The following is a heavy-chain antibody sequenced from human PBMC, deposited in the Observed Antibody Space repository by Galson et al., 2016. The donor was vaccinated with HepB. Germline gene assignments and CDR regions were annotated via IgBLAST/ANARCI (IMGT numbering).Heavy chain of an antibody. Sequence: SCKASGYFFTGHYIHWVRQAPGQGLEWMGWINPNSGDTKYAQTFQGRVIMTRDTSISTAYMELSRLHSDDSAVYYCARGQDFWSGYLDGYFDYWGQGGLVTVSS. CDR1: GYFFTGHY. CDR3: ARGQDFWSGYLDGYFDY. J-gene: IGHJ4*02. D-gene: IGHD3-3*01. V-gene: IGHV1-2*02. CDR2: INPNSGDT.